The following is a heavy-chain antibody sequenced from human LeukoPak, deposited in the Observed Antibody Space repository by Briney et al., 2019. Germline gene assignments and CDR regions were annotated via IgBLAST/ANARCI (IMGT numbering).Heavy chain of an antibody. V-gene: IGHV4-61*08. J-gene: IGHJ4*02. CDR3: ASYSYYYDSSGYFDY. Sequence: SETLSLTCTVSGGSISSGGYYWSWIRQPPGKGLEWIGYIYYSGSTNYNPSLKSRVTISVDTSKNQFSLKLSSVTAADTAVYYCASYSYYYDSSGYFDYWGQGTLVTVSS. CDR1: GGSISSGGYY. D-gene: IGHD3-22*01. CDR2: IYYSGST.